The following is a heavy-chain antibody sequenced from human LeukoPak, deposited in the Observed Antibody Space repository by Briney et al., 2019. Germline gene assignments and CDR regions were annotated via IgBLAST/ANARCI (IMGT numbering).Heavy chain of an antibody. CDR2: FSYSGGT. CDR1: GGSINNLF. J-gene: IGHJ4*02. V-gene: IGHV4-59*01. CDR3: AREGPLGKYYDY. Sequence: PSVTDSLTCTVSGGSINNLFWTWIRQPPGKGLEWIGYFSYSGGTTYNPSLKSRVTISIDTSKNQFSLNLNSVTAADTAVYYCAREGPLGKYYDYWGPGTLVTVSS. D-gene: IGHD3-16*01.